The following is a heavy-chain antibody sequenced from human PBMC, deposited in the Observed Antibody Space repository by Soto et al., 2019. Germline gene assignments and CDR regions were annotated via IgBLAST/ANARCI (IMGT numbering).Heavy chain of an antibody. J-gene: IGHJ4*02. CDR1: GITFRTSG. CDR2: IWSDGSSK. Sequence: QVQLVQSEGGVVQPGGSLRLSCVVSGITFRTSGRHWVRQAPGKGLEWVAMIWSDGSSKFYADSVQGRFTISRDNSMDTLYLQMTSLRPEDTAVYYCARDKGVTSLDYWGQGALVTVSS. D-gene: IGHD2-2*01. V-gene: IGHV3-33*01. CDR3: ARDKGVTSLDY.